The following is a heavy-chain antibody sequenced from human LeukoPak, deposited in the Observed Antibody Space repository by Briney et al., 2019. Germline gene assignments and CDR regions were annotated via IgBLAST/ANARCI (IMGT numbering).Heavy chain of an antibody. D-gene: IGHD3-10*01. Sequence: GGSLRLXCAASGFTFSDYYMSWIRQAPGKGLEWISYISTSGTTTYYADSVKGRFTISRDDAKNSLYLQMNSLRADDTALYYCARVRGSYSVDYWGQGTLVTVSS. CDR3: ARVRGSYSVDY. CDR2: ISTSGTTT. V-gene: IGHV3-11*04. J-gene: IGHJ4*02. CDR1: GFTFSDYY.